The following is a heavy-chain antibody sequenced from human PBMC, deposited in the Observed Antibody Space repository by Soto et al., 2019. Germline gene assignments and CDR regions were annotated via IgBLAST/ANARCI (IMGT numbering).Heavy chain of an antibody. CDR2: IYYSGST. CDR1: GGSISSYY. D-gene: IGHD3-10*01. CDR3: ARDFRATGRFGELFFQGFDY. J-gene: IGHJ4*02. V-gene: IGHV4-59*01. Sequence: SETLSLTCTVSGGSISSYYWSWIRQPPGKGLEWIGYIYYSGSTNYNPSLKSRVTISVDTSKNQFSLKLSSVTAADTAVYYCARDFRATGRFGELFFQGFDYWGQGTLVTVSS.